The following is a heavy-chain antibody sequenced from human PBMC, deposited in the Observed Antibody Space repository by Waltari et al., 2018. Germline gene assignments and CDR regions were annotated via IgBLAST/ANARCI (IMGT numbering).Heavy chain of an antibody. D-gene: IGHD6-13*01. CDR3: VLYSSSFLGDC. CDR1: GFPFSTYW. CDR2: INTDGSIT. J-gene: IGHJ4*02. V-gene: IGHV3-74*01. Sequence: EVQLVESGGGLVQPGGSLRLSCVASGFPFSTYWMHWVRQPPGKGLVSVSHINTDGSITNYADSVKGRFTISRDNAKNTLFLQMNSLRAEDTAVYYCVLYSSSFLGDCWGQGTLVTVSS.